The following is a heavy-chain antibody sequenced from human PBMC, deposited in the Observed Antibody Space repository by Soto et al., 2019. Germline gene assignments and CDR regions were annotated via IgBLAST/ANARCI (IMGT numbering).Heavy chain of an antibody. V-gene: IGHV1-69*06. D-gene: IGHD5-12*01. CDR2: IIPIFGTA. Sequence: QVQLVQSGAEVKRPGSSVKVSCKASGGTFSNSTISWVRQAPGQGLEWMGGIIPIFGTAIYAQKLQGRVTITADKSTSTAYMELSSLGSEDTAVYYCAGGRRDGYNLPYYCGMDVWGQGTTVTVSS. CDR1: GGTFSNST. CDR3: AGGRRDGYNLPYYCGMDV. J-gene: IGHJ6*02.